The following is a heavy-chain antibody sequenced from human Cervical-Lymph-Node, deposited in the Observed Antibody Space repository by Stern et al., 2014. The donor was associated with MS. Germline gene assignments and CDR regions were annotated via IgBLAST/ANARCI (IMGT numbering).Heavy chain of an antibody. D-gene: IGHD6-13*01. V-gene: IGHV1-8*01. J-gene: IGHJ4*02. CDR1: GYTFTSFD. CDR3: ARGRGSSSWNFDY. Sequence: QVQLLQPGAEVRKPGASVQVSCQASGYTFTSFDINWVRQATGQGLEWMGWIKTNTGDTAYSQKFQGRVTMTRDSSINTAYMELTSLRSDDTAVYFCARGRGSSSWNFDYWGQGALVTVSS. CDR2: IKTNTGDT.